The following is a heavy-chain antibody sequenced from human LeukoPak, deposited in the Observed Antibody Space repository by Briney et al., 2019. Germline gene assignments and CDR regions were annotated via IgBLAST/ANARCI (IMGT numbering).Heavy chain of an antibody. CDR2: IIPIFGTA. CDR3: ARDLLVRGVIILTDYYYYGMDV. Sequence: SVKVSCKASGYTFTSYYMHWVRQAPGQGLEWMGGIIPIFGTANYAQKFQGRVTITADESTSTAYMELSSLRSEDTAVYYCARDLLVRGVIILTDYYYYGMDVWGQGTTVTVSS. CDR1: GYTFTSYY. V-gene: IGHV1-69*13. J-gene: IGHJ6*02. D-gene: IGHD3-10*01.